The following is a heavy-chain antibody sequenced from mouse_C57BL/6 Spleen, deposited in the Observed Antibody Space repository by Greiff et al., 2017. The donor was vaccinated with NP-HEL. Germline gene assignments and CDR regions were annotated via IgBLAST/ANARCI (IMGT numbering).Heavy chain of an antibody. J-gene: IGHJ1*03. CDR2: ISRGGDYI. D-gene: IGHD2-10*01. CDR3: TRGPTNYGYFDV. Sequence: EVKVEESGEGLVKPGGSLKLSCAASGFTFSSYAMSWVRQTPEKRLEWVAYISRGGDYIYYADTVKGRFTISRDNARNTLYLQMSSLKSEDTAMYYCTRGPTNYGYFDVWGTGTTVTVSS. CDR1: GFTFSSYA. V-gene: IGHV5-9-1*02.